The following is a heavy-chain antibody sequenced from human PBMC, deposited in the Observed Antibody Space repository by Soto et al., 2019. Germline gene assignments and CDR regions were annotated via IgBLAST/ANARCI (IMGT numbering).Heavy chain of an antibody. CDR3: ARGSYYYDSSGYYHY. V-gene: IGHV3-74*01. D-gene: IGHD3-22*01. CDR1: GFTFSSYW. CDR2: INGDGSNT. Sequence: LRLSCAASGFTFSSYWMHWVRQAPGKGLVWVSRINGDGSNTDYADSVKGRLTISRDNAKNQFSLKLSSVTAADTAVYYCARGSYYYDSSGYYHYWGQGTLVTVSS. J-gene: IGHJ4*02.